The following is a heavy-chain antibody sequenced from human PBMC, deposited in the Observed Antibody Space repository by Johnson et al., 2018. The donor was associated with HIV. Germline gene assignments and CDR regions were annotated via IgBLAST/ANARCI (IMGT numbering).Heavy chain of an antibody. J-gene: IGHJ3*02. CDR2: INSDGSSP. D-gene: IGHD6-19*01. CDR1: GFTFSSYW. Sequence: VQLVESGGGLVQPGGSLRLSCAASGFTFSSYWMHWVRQAPGKGLVWVSRINSDGSSPRYADSVKGRFTISRDNSKNTLYLQINSLRAEDTAVYYCTTISQWLVPGTFDIWGQGTMVTVSS. V-gene: IGHV3-74*01. CDR3: TTISQWLVPGTFDI.